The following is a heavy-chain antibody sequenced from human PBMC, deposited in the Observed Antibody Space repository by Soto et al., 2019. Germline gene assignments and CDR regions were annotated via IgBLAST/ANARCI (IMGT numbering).Heavy chain of an antibody. V-gene: IGHV4-31*03. Sequence: SETLSLTCTVSGGSLSSGGYYWSWIRQHPGKGLEWIGYIYYSGSTYYNPSLNSRVTISVDTSKNEFSLKLSSVTAADTAVYYCATGADWGSYRLYYFNYWGQGTLVTVSS. CDR3: ATGADWGSYRLYYFNY. D-gene: IGHD3-16*02. J-gene: IGHJ4*02. CDR2: IYYSGST. CDR1: GGSLSSGGYY.